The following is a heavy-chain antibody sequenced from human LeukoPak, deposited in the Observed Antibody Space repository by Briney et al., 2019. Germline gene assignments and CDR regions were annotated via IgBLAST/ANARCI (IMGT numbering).Heavy chain of an antibody. CDR1: GFTFSNAW. V-gene: IGHV3-15*01. D-gene: IGHD1-26*01. J-gene: IGHJ4*02. CDR3: TTDVTLVGATAGGY. Sequence: GGSLRLSCAASGFTFSNAWMSWVRQAPGKGLEWVGRIKSKTDGGTTDYAAPVKGRFTISRDDSKNTLYLQMNSLKTEDTAVYYCTTDVTLVGATAGGYWGRGTLVTVSS. CDR2: IKSKTDGGTT.